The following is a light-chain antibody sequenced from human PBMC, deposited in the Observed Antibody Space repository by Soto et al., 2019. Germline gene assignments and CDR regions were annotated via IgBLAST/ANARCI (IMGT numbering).Light chain of an antibody. Sequence: DIVMTQSPLSLPVTPGAPASISCRSSQSLLHSNGYNYLDWYLQKPGQSPQILIYLGSNRASGVPDRFSGSRSGTDFRLKISRVEAEDVGGYYCMQALQTPTFGQGTRLDIK. J-gene: IGKJ5*01. CDR1: QSLLHSNGYNY. CDR3: MQALQTPT. CDR2: LGS. V-gene: IGKV2-28*01.